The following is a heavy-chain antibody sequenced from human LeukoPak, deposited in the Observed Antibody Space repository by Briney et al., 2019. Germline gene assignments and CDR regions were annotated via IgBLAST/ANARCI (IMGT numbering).Heavy chain of an antibody. Sequence: GGSLRLSCAASGFTFSNYAMSWVRQAPGRGLEWVSGISGSGGTTDYADSVKGRFTISRDNSKNTLYLQMNSLRAEDTAVYYCAKGKVTGYFYVMDVWGQGTTVTVSS. CDR3: AKGKVTGYFYVMDV. CDR1: GFTFSNYA. V-gene: IGHV3-23*01. D-gene: IGHD7-27*01. CDR2: ISGSGGTT. J-gene: IGHJ6*02.